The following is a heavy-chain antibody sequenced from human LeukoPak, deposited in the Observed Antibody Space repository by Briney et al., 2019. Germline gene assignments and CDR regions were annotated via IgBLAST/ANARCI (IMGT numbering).Heavy chain of an antibody. Sequence: ASVKVSCKASGYTFTSYDINWVRQATGQGLEGMGWMNPNSGNTGYAHKFQGRVTMTRNTSISTAYMELSSLRSEDTAVYYCARGPRRSGGFYWFDYWGQGTLVTVSS. D-gene: IGHD2-15*01. J-gene: IGHJ4*02. CDR1: GYTFTSYD. CDR3: ARGPRRSGGFYWFDY. CDR2: MNPNSGNT. V-gene: IGHV1-8*01.